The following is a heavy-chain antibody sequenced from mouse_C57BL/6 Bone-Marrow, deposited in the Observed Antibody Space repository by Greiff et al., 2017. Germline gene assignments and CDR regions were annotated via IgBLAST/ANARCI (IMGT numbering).Heavy chain of an antibody. Sequence: QVQLQQSGAELVRPGTSVKMSCKASGYTFPNYWIGWAKQRPGHGLEWIGDIYPGGGYTNYTEKFKGKATLTADKSSSTAYMQFSSLTSDDSAIYYCARGGGSYAMDYWGQGTSVTVSS. CDR1: GYTFPNYW. CDR3: ARGGGSYAMDY. J-gene: IGHJ4*01. V-gene: IGHV1-63*01. CDR2: IYPGGGYT.